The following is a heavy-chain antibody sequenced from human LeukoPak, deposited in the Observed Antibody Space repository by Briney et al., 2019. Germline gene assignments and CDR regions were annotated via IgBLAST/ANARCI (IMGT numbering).Heavy chain of an antibody. D-gene: IGHD2-2*02. CDR3: ARAIPYNWFDP. J-gene: IGHJ5*02. CDR1: GGSFSGYY. Sequence: SETLSLTCAVYGGSFSGYYWSWIRQPPGKGLEWIGEINHSGSTNYNPSLKSRVTISVDTSKNQFSLKLSSVTAADTAVYYCARAIPYNWFDPWGQGTLVTVSS. V-gene: IGHV4-34*01. CDR2: INHSGST.